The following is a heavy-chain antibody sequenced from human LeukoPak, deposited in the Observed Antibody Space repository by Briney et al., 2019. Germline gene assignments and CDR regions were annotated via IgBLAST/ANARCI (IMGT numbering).Heavy chain of an antibody. J-gene: IGHJ6*02. CDR2: ISSSSSYI. D-gene: IGHD3-16*01. CDR1: GFTFSSYS. CDR3: ARVGVTSYGMDV. V-gene: IGHV3-21*01. Sequence: GGSLRLSCAASGFTFSSYSMNWVRQAPGKGLEWVSSISSSSSYIYYADSVKGRFTISRDNAKNSLYLQMNSLRAEDTAVYYCARVGVTSYGMDVWGQGTTVTASS.